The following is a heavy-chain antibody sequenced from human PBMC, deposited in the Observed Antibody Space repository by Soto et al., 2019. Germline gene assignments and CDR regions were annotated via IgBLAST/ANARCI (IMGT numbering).Heavy chain of an antibody. CDR3: PKPCVPSIPDRPPRFDY. Sequence: LEIGGGLVQPGGSLRLSCAASEFTVSTYAMTWVRQAPVRGLQWVATISDSGDITYYADSVKGRFTISRDNSSNTLYLQLNNLKAEDTALNYCPKPCVPSIPDRPPRFDYWGRGTLVTVSS. CDR2: ISDSGDIT. D-gene: IGHD6-6*01. CDR1: EFTVSTYA. J-gene: IGHJ4*02. V-gene: IGHV3-23*01.